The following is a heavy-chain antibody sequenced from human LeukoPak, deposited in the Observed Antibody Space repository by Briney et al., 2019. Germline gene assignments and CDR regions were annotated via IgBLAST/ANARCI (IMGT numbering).Heavy chain of an antibody. V-gene: IGHV1-2*02. CDR2: INPNSGGT. D-gene: IGHD6-13*01. CDR1: GYTFTGYY. CDR3: ARYKGSFRVAATILF. Sequence: ASVRVSCKASGYTFTGYYMHWVRQAPGQGLEWMGWINPNSGGTNYAQTFQGRVTMTRDTSISTAYMEMSRLRSDDTAVYYCARYKGSFRVAATILFWGQGTLVTVSS. J-gene: IGHJ4*02.